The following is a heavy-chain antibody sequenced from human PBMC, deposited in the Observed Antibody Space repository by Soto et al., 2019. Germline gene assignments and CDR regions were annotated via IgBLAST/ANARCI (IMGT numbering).Heavy chain of an antibody. Sequence: GASVKVSCKASEYTFTSYYIHWVRQAPGQGLEWMGRISPGNGGTSYAQKFQGRVTMTRDASISTAYMELSSLRSDDAAVYYCATMGSSGYDRSLAYWGQGALVTVSS. D-gene: IGHD5-12*01. J-gene: IGHJ4*02. CDR2: ISPGNGGT. CDR3: ATMGSSGYDRSLAY. V-gene: IGHV1-2*02. CDR1: EYTFTSYY.